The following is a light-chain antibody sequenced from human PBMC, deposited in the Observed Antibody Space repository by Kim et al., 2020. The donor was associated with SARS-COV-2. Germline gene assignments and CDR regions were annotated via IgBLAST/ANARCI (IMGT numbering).Light chain of an antibody. V-gene: IGLV3-21*04. Sequence: PGGPAPIPWGGVIIARDSVHWYQQKPGRAPVLVIYYDSDRPSGIPERFSGSNSGNTATLTISRVEAEDEADYYCQVWDSSGDHVVSGGGTKLTVL. CDR2: YDS. J-gene: IGLJ2*01. CDR3: QVWDSSGDHVV. CDR1: IIARDS.